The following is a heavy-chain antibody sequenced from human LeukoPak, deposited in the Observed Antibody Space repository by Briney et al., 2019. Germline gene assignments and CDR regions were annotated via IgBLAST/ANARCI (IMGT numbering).Heavy chain of an antibody. V-gene: IGHV3-23*01. CDR1: GFTFSSYA. CDR3: ARGGATRGRFEN. Sequence: GGSLRLSCAASGFTFSSYAMSWVRQAPGKGLEWVSAISGSGGSTYYADSVKGRFTISRDNSKNTLYLQMNFLRAEDTAVYYCARGGATRGRFENWGQGTLVTVSS. D-gene: IGHD1-26*01. J-gene: IGHJ4*02. CDR2: ISGSGGST.